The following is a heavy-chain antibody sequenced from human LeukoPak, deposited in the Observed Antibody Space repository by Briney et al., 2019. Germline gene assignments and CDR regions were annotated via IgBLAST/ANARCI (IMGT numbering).Heavy chain of an antibody. CDR2: INSDGSST. CDR1: GFTFSSYW. Sequence: LAGGSLRLSCAASGFTFSSYWMHWVRQAPGKGLVWVSRINSDGSSTSYADSVKGRFTISRDNAKNTLYLQMNSLRAEDTAVYYCARDSMVRGVIRQYYYGMDVWGKGTTVTVSS. CDR3: ARDSMVRGVIRQYYYGMDV. J-gene: IGHJ6*04. V-gene: IGHV3-74*01. D-gene: IGHD3-10*01.